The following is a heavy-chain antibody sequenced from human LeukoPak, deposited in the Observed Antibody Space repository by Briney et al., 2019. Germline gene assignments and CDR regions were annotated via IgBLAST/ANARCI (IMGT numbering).Heavy chain of an antibody. V-gene: IGHV1-2*02. CDR3: ARTTAWARTKFDY. D-gene: IGHD1-14*01. CDR1: GYTFTGYY. CDR2: INPNSGGT. J-gene: IGHJ4*02. Sequence: ASVKVSCKASGYTFTGYYMHWVRQAPGQGLEWMGWINPNSGGTNYAQKFQGRVTMTRDTSISTAYMELRSLRSDDTAVYYCARTTAWARTKFDYWGQGTLVTVSS.